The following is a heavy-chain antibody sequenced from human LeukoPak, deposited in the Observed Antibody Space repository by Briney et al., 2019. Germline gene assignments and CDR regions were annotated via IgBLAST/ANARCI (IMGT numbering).Heavy chain of an antibody. Sequence: GGSLRLPHAASGFIFSRYGLHWVRQAPARGLEWVAFIRYDGSNKYYADSVKGRFNISRDNSKNTLYLEMNRWRAEDTALYYCAKDAMVAAHFDYWGQGTLVTVSS. CDR2: IRYDGSNK. CDR1: GFIFSRYG. V-gene: IGHV3-30*02. D-gene: IGHD2-15*01. J-gene: IGHJ4*02. CDR3: AKDAMVAAHFDY.